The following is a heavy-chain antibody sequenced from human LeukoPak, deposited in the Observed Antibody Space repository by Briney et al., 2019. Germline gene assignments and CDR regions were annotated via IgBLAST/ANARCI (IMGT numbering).Heavy chain of an antibody. J-gene: IGHJ6*04. Sequence: SVKVSCKASGGTFSSYAISWVRQAPGQGLESMGGIIPIFGTANYAQKFQGRVTITTDESTSTAYMELGSLRSEDTAVYYCARLRGPIAAAPMDVWGKGTTVTVSS. CDR2: IIPIFGTA. CDR3: ARLRGPIAAAPMDV. CDR1: GGTFSSYA. V-gene: IGHV1-69*05. D-gene: IGHD6-13*01.